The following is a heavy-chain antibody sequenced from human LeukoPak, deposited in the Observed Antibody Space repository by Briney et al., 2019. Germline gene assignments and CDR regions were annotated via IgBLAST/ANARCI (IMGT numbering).Heavy chain of an antibody. V-gene: IGHV4-59*12. J-gene: IGHJ4*02. Sequence: PSETLSLTCTVSGGSISSYYWSWIRQPPGKGLEWIGYIYYSGSTNYNPSLKSRVTMSVDTSKNQFSLKLSSVTAADTAVYYCARDGTYFDYWGRGTLVTVSS. CDR2: IYYSGST. CDR3: ARDGTYFDY. CDR1: GGSISSYY.